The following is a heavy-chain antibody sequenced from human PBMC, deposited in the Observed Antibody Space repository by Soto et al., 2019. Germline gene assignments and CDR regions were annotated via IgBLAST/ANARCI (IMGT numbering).Heavy chain of an antibody. CDR2: ISYDGSNK. CDR1: GFTFSSYA. J-gene: IGHJ4*02. V-gene: IGHV3-30-3*01. Sequence: QVQLVESGGGVVQPGRSLRLSCAASGFTFSSYAMHWVRQAPGKGLEWVAVISYDGSNKYYADSVKGRFTISRDNSKNTLYLQMNSLRAEDTAVYYCARDRDLTFDYWGQGTLVTVSS. D-gene: IGHD7-27*01. CDR3: ARDRDLTFDY.